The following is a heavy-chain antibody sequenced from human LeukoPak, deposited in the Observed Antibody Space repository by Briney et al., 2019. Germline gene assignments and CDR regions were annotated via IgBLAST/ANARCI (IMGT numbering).Heavy chain of an antibody. CDR2: INHSGST. D-gene: IGHD5-12*01. V-gene: IGHV4-34*01. CDR1: GGSFSGYY. CDR3: ASGPLWGYDFSFDY. Sequence: SETLSLTCAVYGGSFSGYYWSWIRQPPGKGLEWIGEINHSGSTNYNPSLKSRVTISVDTSKNQFSLKLSSVTAADTAVYYCASGPLWGYDFSFDYWGQGTLVTVSS. J-gene: IGHJ4*02.